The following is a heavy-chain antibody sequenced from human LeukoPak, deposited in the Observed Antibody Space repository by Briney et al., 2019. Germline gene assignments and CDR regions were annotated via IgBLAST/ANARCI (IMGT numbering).Heavy chain of an antibody. D-gene: IGHD3-10*01. CDR3: ARFLAYYGSGSGGVDY. Sequence: ASVKVSCKASGYTFTGYYMHWVRQAPGQGLEWMGWINPNSGGTNYAQKFQGRVTMTRDTSISTAYMELSRLRSDDTAVYYCARFLAYYGSGSGGVDYWGQGTLVTVSS. V-gene: IGHV1-2*02. CDR2: INPNSGGT. J-gene: IGHJ4*02. CDR1: GYTFTGYY.